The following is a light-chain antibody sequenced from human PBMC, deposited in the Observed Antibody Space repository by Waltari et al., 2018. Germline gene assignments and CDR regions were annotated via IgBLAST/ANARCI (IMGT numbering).Light chain of an antibody. V-gene: IGLV2-23*01. Sequence: QSALTQPASVSGSPGQSITISCTGTNNDVGGYDLVSWYQQHPGKAPKLIIYEVNRRPPGVSNRYSASKPGNTAPLTISGRQAEDEAHYSCCSYVGVTTVLFGGGTTVAV. J-gene: IGLJ2*01. CDR2: EVN. CDR1: NNDVGGYDL. CDR3: CSYVGVTTVL.